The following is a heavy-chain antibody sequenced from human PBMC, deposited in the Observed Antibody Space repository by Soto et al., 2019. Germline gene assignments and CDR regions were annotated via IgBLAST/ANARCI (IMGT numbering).Heavy chain of an antibody. CDR2: IYHSGST. Sequence: QVQLQESGPGLVKTSETLSLTCSVSGDSISGGSYCWSWIRRPPGKGLEWIGYIYHSGSTNYNPSLQSRVSISLDTYKTQFSLNLRSVTAADTAVYYCARAVSFGESDSWGQGILVTVSS. D-gene: IGHD3-10*01. J-gene: IGHJ4*02. V-gene: IGHV4-61*01. CDR3: ARAVSFGESDS. CDR1: GDSISGGSYC.